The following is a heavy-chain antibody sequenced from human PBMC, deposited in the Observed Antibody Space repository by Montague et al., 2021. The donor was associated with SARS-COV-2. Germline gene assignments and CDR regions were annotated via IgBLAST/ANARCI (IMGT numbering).Heavy chain of an antibody. J-gene: IGHJ4*02. V-gene: IGHV4-4*02. CDR3: ARDRPRSSGWPYYFDY. Sequence: SETLSLTCAVSGGSISSSNWWSWVRQPPGKELEWIGEIYHSGSTNYNPSLKSRVTISVDKSKNQFSLKLSSVTAADTAVYYCARDRPRSSGWPYYFDYWGQGTLVTVSS. CDR1: GGSISSSNW. CDR2: IYHSGST. D-gene: IGHD6-19*01.